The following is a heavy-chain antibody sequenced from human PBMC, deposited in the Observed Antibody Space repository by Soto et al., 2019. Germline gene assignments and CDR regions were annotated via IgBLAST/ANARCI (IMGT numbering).Heavy chain of an antibody. CDR1: GFTFDDYA. V-gene: IGHV3-9*01. D-gene: IGHD3-22*01. Sequence: PGGSLRLSCAASGFTFDDYAMHWVRQLPGKGLEWVSGIRWNSGSAAYMDSVKGRFLISRDNAKKSLFLQMRSLRPEDTALYYCVKGLNYNFDNIGFHGWGQGTLVTVSS. CDR2: IRWNSGSA. CDR3: VKGLNYNFDNIGFHG. J-gene: IGHJ4*02.